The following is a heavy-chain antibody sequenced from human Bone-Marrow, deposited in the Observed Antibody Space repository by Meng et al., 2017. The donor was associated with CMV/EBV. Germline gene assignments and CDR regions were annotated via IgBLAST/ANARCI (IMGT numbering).Heavy chain of an antibody. Sequence: GESLKISCAASGFTFSSYSMNWVRQAPGKGLEWVANIKQDGSEKYYVDSVKGRFTISRDNSKNSLYLQMNSLRTEDTALYYCAKDRQPNSKCGGDCYLNWFDPWGQGTLVTVSS. CDR2: IKQDGSEK. CDR3: AKDRQPNSKCGGDCYLNWFDP. V-gene: IGHV3-7*03. D-gene: IGHD2-21*01. J-gene: IGHJ5*02. CDR1: GFTFSSYS.